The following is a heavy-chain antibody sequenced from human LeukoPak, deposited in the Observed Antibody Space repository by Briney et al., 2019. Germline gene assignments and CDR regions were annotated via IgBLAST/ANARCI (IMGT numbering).Heavy chain of an antibody. CDR1: GYTFTAYY. Sequence: ASVKVSCKASGYTFTAYYLHWVRQAPGQGLEWMGRINPNSGGPNSAQKFQGRVTMTRDTSISAAYMELNGLRSGDTAIYYCARDLIPAAVSDSYGMDAWGLGTTVTVSS. CDR2: INPNSGGP. J-gene: IGHJ6*02. V-gene: IGHV1-2*02. D-gene: IGHD2-2*01. CDR3: ARDLIPAAVSDSYGMDA.